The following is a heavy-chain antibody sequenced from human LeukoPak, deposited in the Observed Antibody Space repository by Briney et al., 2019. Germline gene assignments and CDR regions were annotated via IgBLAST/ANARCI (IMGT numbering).Heavy chain of an antibody. CDR2: ISGSSSYI. J-gene: IGHJ4*02. CDR1: RFTFSSHS. V-gene: IGHV3-21*01. D-gene: IGHD2-15*01. Sequence: GGSLRLSCADSRFTFSSHSMSWVRQAPGMGLEWVSSISGSSSYIFYADSVKGRFTISRDNAKNSLYLQMNSLRVEDTAVYYCARARICGGSSCYSRGFDYWGQGTLVTVSS. CDR3: ARARICGGSSCYSRGFDY.